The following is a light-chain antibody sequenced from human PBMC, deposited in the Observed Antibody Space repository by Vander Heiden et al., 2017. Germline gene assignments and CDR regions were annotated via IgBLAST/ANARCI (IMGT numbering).Light chain of an antibody. V-gene: IGKV1-39*01. CDR3: QQSYSTSVT. CDR2: AAS. J-gene: IGKJ4*01. CDR1: QSIGRY. Sequence: IQMTPSPSSLSASVGDRVSITCRASQSIGRYLNWYRQKPGKAPKLLIYAASSLQSGVPSRFSGSGSGTEFTLTISSLQPEDFATYYCQQSYSTSVTFGGGTMVEIK.